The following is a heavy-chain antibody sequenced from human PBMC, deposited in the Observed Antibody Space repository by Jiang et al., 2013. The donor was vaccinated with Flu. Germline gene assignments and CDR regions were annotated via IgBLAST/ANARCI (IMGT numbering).Heavy chain of an antibody. CDR3: ARDRGGSYPNYYFDY. D-gene: IGHD1-26*01. J-gene: IGHJ4*02. Sequence: WVRQAPGQGLEWMGIINPSGGSTSYAQKFQGRVTMTRDTSTSTVYMELSSLRSEDTAVYYCARDRGGSYPNYYFDYWGQGTLVTVSS. CDR2: INPSGGST. V-gene: IGHV1-46*01.